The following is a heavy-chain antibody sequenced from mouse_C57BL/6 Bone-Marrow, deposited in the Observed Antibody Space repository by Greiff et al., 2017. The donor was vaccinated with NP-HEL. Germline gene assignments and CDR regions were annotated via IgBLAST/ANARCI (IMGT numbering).Heavy chain of an antibody. J-gene: IGHJ3*01. CDR1: GYTFTDYE. D-gene: IGHD1-1*01. CDR2: IDPETGGT. CDR3: TRSGPYYYGSTSFAY. V-gene: IGHV1-15*01. Sequence: VQLQQSGAELVRPGASVTLSCKASGYTFTDYEMHWVKQTPVHGLEWIGAIDPETGGTAYNQKFKGKAILTAEQSSSTAYMELRSLTSEDSAVYYCTRSGPYYYGSTSFAYWGQGTLVTVSA.